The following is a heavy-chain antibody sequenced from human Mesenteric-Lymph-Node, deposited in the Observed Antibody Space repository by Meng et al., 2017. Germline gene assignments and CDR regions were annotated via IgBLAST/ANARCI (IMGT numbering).Heavy chain of an antibody. CDR3: ARVDSSGYFLDY. J-gene: IGHJ4*01. D-gene: IGHD3-22*01. CDR2: IYYSGST. Sequence: QVQLQESGPGRVKPSETLSLTCTVSVGSISSSYWSWIRQPPGKGLEWIGYIYYSGSTYYNPSLKSRVILSVDTSKNQFSLKLSSVTAADTAVYYCARVDSSGYFLDYWGQGTLVTVSS. V-gene: IGHV4-59*12. CDR1: VGSISSSY.